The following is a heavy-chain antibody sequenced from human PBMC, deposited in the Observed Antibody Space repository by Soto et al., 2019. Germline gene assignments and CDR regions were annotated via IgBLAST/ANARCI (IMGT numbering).Heavy chain of an antibody. CDR1: GYSFTTYW. J-gene: IGHJ5*02. CDR3: VRQGYGDPNWFDT. D-gene: IGHD4-17*01. V-gene: IGHV5-51*01. Sequence: PGESLKISCKGSGYSFTTYWIGWVRQMPGKGLEWMGTIYPGDSNTRYNPSFQGQVTISADKSISTAYLQWSSLKASDTAMYYCVRQGYGDPNWFDTWGQGALVTVSS. CDR2: IYPGDSNT.